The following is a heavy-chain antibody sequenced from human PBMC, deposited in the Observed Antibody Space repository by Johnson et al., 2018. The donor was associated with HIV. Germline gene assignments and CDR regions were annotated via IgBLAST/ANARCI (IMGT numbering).Heavy chain of an antibody. CDR1: GFIFSDYY. CDR3: AKGDTVVGAKYAFDI. J-gene: IGHJ3*02. Sequence: QVQLVESGGDLVKPGGSLRLSCAASGFIFSDYYMTWIRQAPGKGLESISYISSSGRTIYYADSVKGRLTMSRDNAKKSLYLQMNSLRAEDTAVYYCAKGDTVVGAKYAFDIWGQGTMVTVSS. D-gene: IGHD1-26*01. V-gene: IGHV3-11*04. CDR2: ISSSGRTI.